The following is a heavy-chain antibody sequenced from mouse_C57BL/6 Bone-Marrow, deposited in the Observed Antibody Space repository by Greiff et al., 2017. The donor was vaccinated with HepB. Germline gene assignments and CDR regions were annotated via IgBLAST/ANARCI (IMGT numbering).Heavy chain of an antibody. J-gene: IGHJ3*01. V-gene: IGHV10-1*01. Sequence: EVKLQESGGGLVQPKGSLKLSCAASGFSFNTYAMNWVRQAPGKGLEWVARIRSKSNNYATYYADSVKDRFTISRDDSESMLYLQMNNLKTEDTAMYYCVRQGFAYWGQGTLVTVSA. CDR1: GFSFNTYA. CDR2: IRSKSNNYAT. CDR3: VRQGFAY.